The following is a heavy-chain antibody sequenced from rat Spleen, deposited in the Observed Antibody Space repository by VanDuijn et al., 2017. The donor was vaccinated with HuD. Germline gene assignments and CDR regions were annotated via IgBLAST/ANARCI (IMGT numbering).Heavy chain of an antibody. Sequence: EVQLVESGGGLVQPGRSLKLSCVASGFTFNDYWMTWIRQTPAKGLEWIASISTGGTNTYYRDSVKGRFTISRDDAKNTQYLQMDSLRSEDTATYYCARHGGLRNWFAYWGQGTLVTVSS. CDR1: GFTFNDYW. CDR3: ARHGGLRNWFAY. D-gene: IGHD1-11*01. CDR2: ISTGGTNT. V-gene: IGHV5S13*01. J-gene: IGHJ3*01.